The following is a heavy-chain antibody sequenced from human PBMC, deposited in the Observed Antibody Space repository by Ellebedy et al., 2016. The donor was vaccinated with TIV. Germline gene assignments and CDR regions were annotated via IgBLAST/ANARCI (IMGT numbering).Heavy chain of an antibody. Sequence: MPSETLSLTCTVSGGSISTSSYFWGWIRQPPGKGLEWIGNINFSGTTYYNPSLKSRVSISVDTSKNQFSLNLSSVTAADTAVYFCARGLGRFDYWGQGTLVTVSS. V-gene: IGHV4-39*07. CDR3: ARGLGRFDY. CDR1: GGSISTSSYF. J-gene: IGHJ4*02. D-gene: IGHD3-9*01. CDR2: INFSGTT.